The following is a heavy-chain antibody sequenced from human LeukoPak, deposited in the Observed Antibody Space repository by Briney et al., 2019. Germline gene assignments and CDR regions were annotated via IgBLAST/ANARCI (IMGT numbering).Heavy chain of an antibody. CDR3: AGSYCSGGSCQRNYYYYYYMDV. CDR2: IYHSGST. D-gene: IGHD2-15*01. J-gene: IGHJ6*03. V-gene: IGHV4-38-2*01. CDR1: GYSISSGYY. Sequence: SETLSLTCAVSGYSISSGYYLGWIRQPPGKGLEWIGSIYHSGSTYYNPSLKSRVTISVDTSKNQFSLKLSSVTAADTAVYYCAGSYCSGGSCQRNYYYYYYMDVWGKGTTVTVSS.